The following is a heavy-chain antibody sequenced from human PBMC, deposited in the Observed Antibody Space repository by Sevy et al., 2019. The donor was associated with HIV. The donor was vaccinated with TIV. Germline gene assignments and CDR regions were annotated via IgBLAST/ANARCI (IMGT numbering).Heavy chain of an antibody. CDR1: GGSITSLY. CDR2: IYYNSNI. Sequence: SETLSLTCTVSGGSITSLYWNWIRQPPGKGLEWIANIYYNSNINYNPSPKSRVTLSLDTSKNQLFLRLSSVTAADTAMYYCAGENAWGRGYSWGQGTLVTVSS. J-gene: IGHJ4*02. D-gene: IGHD1-26*01. CDR3: AGENAWGRGYS. V-gene: IGHV4-59*11.